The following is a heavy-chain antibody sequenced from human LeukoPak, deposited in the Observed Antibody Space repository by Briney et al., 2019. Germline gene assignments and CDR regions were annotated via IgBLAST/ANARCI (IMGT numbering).Heavy chain of an antibody. V-gene: IGHV1-2*06. J-gene: IGHJ6*02. D-gene: IGHD4-17*01. CDR1: GYTFTGYY. CDR3: AIPYGDYDTKTYYYYYGMDV. Sequence: ASVKVSCKVSGYTFTGYYLHWLRQAPGQGLEWMGRINPSSGGTNYAQKFQGRVTMTRDTSISTAYMELSRLRSDDTAVYYCAIPYGDYDTKTYYYYYGMDVWGQGTTVTVSS. CDR2: INPSSGGT.